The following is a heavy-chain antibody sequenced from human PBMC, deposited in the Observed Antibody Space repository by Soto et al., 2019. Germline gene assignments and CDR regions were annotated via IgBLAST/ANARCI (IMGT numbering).Heavy chain of an antibody. CDR2: IYYSGRT. D-gene: IGHD3-3*01. CDR1: GGSINSACYY. V-gene: IGHV4-31*03. CDR3: ARVQTLFGIIKVFDY. Sequence: SETLSLTCNVCGGSINSACYYWSWIRQHPGKGLGWIGYIYYSGRTYYNPSLKSRVTISIDTSKTQFSLKLSSVTAADTAVYYCARVQTLFGIIKVFDYWGQGTLIAVSS. J-gene: IGHJ4*02.